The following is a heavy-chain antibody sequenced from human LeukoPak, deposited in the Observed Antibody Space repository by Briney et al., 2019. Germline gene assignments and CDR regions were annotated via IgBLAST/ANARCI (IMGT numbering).Heavy chain of an antibody. CDR2: ISSSSSYI. CDR3: ARDADGYIHYFDY. CDR1: GFTFSSYS. J-gene: IGHJ4*02. V-gene: IGHV3-21*06. Sequence: PGGSLRLSCAASGFTFSSYSMNWVRQAPGKGLEWVSSISSSSSYIYYADSVKGRFTISRDNAKNSLYLQMNSLRAEDTAVYYCARDADGYIHYFDYWGQGTLVTVSS. D-gene: IGHD5-24*01.